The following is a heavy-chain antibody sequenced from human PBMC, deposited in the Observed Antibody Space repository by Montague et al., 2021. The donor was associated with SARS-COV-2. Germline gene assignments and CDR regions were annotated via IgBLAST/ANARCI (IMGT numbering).Heavy chain of an antibody. J-gene: IGHJ3*02. CDR3: ARLRGDYGGTYDTFDI. CDR1: GGSISSRIYY. Sequence: SETLSLTSTVSGGSISSRIYYWVWIRQPPGKGLDWIVSIYYSGSTYYXPSIKIRVTISVDTSKNQFSLKLSSVTAADTAVYYCARLRGDYGGTYDTFDIWGQGTMVTVSS. V-gene: IGHV4-39*01. CDR2: IYYSGST. D-gene: IGHD4-23*01.